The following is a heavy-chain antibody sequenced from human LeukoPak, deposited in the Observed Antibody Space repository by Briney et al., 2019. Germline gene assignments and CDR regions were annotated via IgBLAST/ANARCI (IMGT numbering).Heavy chain of an antibody. CDR3: AKDDSWLQFGV. V-gene: IGHV3-30*04. D-gene: IGHD5-24*01. J-gene: IGHJ4*02. CDR2: ISYDGSNK. Sequence: PGGSLRLSCAASGFTFSSYAMHWVRQAPGKGLEWVAVISYDGSNKYYADSVKGQFTISRDNSRNTVYLEMISLTVEDTAVYYCAKDDSWLQFGVWSPGTLVTV. CDR1: GFTFSSYA.